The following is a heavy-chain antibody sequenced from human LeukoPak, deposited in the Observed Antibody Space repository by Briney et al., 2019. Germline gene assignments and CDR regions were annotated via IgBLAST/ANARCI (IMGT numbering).Heavy chain of an antibody. CDR1: GYTFKSYD. V-gene: IGHV1-8*01. D-gene: IGHD3-10*01. CDR2: MNPKSGNT. CDR3: ARGRLGTWFGELKA. J-gene: IGHJ5*02. Sequence: ASVKVSCKASGYTFKSYDINWVRQATGQGLEWMGWMNPKSGNTGYAQKFQGTVTMTRATSISTAYMELSSLRSDDTAVYYCARGRLGTWFGELKAWGQGTLVTVSS.